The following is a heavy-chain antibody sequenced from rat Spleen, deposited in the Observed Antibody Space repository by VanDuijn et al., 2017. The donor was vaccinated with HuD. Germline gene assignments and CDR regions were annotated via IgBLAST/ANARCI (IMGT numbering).Heavy chain of an antibody. Sequence: EVQLVESGGGLVQPGRSLKLSCSASGFTFSDYNMAWVRQAPKKGLEWVATISYDGVSTYYRDSVKGRFTISRDNAGSTLYLQMDSLRSEDTATYYCARHGTINTMVRYYVDYWGQGDMVTVSS. D-gene: IGHD1-1*01. CDR2: ISYDGVST. CDR1: GFTFSDYN. J-gene: IGHJ2*01. V-gene: IGHV5-7*01. CDR3: ARHGTINTMVRYYVDY.